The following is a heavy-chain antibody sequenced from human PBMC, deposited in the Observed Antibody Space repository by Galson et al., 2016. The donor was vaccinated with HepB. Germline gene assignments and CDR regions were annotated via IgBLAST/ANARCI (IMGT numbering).Heavy chain of an antibody. V-gene: IGHV1-69*06. CDR2: IIPIFGTA. D-gene: IGHD5-12*01. CDR1: GGTFSSYA. J-gene: IGHJ4*02. CDR3: ARDAGLVAPFDY. Sequence: SVKVSCKASGGTFSSYAISWVRQAPGQGLEWMGGIIPIFGTANYAQKFQGRVTIIADKSTSTVYMELSSLRSEDTAVYYCARDAGLVAPFDYWGQGTLVTVSS.